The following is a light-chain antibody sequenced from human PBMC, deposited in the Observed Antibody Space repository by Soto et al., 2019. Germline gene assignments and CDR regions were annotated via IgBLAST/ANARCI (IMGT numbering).Light chain of an antibody. J-gene: IGKJ5*01. Sequence: DIQMTQSPSSLSASVGDRVTITCRAIQSISSYLNWYQQKPGKAPKLLIYAASSLQSGVPSRFSGSGAGTDFTLTISSLQPEDFATYYCQQRYSTPSITFGQGTRLEIK. CDR1: QSISSY. CDR2: AAS. CDR3: QQRYSTPSIT. V-gene: IGKV1-39*01.